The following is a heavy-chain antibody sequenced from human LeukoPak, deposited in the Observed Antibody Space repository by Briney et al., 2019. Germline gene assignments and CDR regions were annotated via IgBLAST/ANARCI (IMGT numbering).Heavy chain of an antibody. CDR3: VKVTAAGFVDH. CDR2: IGWNSGGI. Sequence: PGRSLRPSCAASGFTFDDYAMHWVRQAPGKGLEWVSGIGWNSGGIVYADSVKGRFTISRDNAKNSLYLQMNSLGAEDTAFYYCVKVTAAGFVDHWGQGTLVTVSS. CDR1: GFTFDDYA. J-gene: IGHJ4*02. D-gene: IGHD6-13*01. V-gene: IGHV3-9*01.